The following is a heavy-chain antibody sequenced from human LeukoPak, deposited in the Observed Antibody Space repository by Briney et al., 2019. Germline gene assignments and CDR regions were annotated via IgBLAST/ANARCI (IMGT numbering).Heavy chain of an antibody. Sequence: SETLSLTCTVSGGSISSSSYYWGWIRQPPGKGLEWIGSIYYSGSTYYNPSLKSRVTISVDTSKNQFSLKLSSVTAADTAVYYCARRGGQIGGNLDYWGRGTLVTVSS. V-gene: IGHV4-39*01. D-gene: IGHD2-15*01. CDR3: ARRGGQIGGNLDY. J-gene: IGHJ4*02. CDR1: GGSISSSSYY. CDR2: IYYSGST.